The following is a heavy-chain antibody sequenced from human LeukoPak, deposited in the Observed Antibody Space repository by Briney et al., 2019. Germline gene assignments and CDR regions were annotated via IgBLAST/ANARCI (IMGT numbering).Heavy chain of an antibody. V-gene: IGHV3-23*01. Sequence: GGSLRLSCAASGFTFSSYAMSWVRQAPGKGLEWVSAISGSGGSTYYADSVKGRFTISRDNSKNTLYLQMNSLRAEDTAVYYCAKDQYNWNSQPLDYWGQGTLVTVSS. CDR1: GFTFSSYA. D-gene: IGHD1-7*01. CDR3: AKDQYNWNSQPLDY. J-gene: IGHJ4*02. CDR2: ISGSGGST.